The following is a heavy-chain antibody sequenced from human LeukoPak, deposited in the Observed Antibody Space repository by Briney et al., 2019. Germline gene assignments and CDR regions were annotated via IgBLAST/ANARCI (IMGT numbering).Heavy chain of an antibody. V-gene: IGHV3-7*02. J-gene: IGHJ4*02. CDR2: IKEDGREK. CDR3: ARYCLSASCYVPHDY. CDR1: GFTFSTYW. D-gene: IGHD2-2*01. Sequence: GGSLRLSCAASGFTFSTYWMTWVRQAPGKVLEWVANIKEDGREKYYVDSVKGRFTLSRDNAKNSLYLQMNSLRDEDTAVYYCARYCLSASCYVPHDYWGQGTLVTVYS.